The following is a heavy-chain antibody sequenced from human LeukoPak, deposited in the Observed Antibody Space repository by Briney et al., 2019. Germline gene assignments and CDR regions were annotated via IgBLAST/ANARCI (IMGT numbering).Heavy chain of an antibody. D-gene: IGHD5-12*01. CDR3: AKGAYDYIEMGYFDY. Sequence: GGSLRLSCAASEFSISNSAMSWVRQAPGKGLEWVSLIIASSGSTFYADSVKGRFTVSRDISRNTLYLQMNSLRAEDTAVYYCAKGAYDYIEMGYFDYWGQGTLVTVSS. CDR2: IIASSGST. V-gene: IGHV3-23*01. J-gene: IGHJ4*02. CDR1: EFSISNSA.